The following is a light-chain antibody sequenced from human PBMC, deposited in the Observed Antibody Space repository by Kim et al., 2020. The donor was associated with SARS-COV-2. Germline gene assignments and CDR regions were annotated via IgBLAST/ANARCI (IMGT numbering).Light chain of an antibody. Sequence: GQRVTISCSGSSSNIGSNTVHWYQQLPETAPKLLIYGNNQRPSGVPDRFSGSKSGTSASLAISGLQSEDEADYYCAAWDDSLNGWVFGRGTQLTVL. V-gene: IGLV1-44*01. CDR1: SSNIGSNT. CDR3: AAWDDSLNGWV. J-gene: IGLJ3*02. CDR2: GNN.